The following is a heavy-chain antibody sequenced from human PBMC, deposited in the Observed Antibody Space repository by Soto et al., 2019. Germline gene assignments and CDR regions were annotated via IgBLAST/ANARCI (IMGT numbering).Heavy chain of an antibody. CDR2: FYYSGST. D-gene: IGHD3-10*01. Sequence: QLQLQESGPGVVKSSETLSLTCTVSGGSISSSSYYWGWIRQPPGKGLEWIGSFYYSGSTYYYLSLKSRVTLSGDTSENQISLRLTSVTAADTAVYYCARQVVDGTMTGSGSFDYWGQGTLVTVSS. CDR3: ARQVVDGTMTGSGSFDY. CDR1: GGSISSSSYY. J-gene: IGHJ4*02. V-gene: IGHV4-39*01.